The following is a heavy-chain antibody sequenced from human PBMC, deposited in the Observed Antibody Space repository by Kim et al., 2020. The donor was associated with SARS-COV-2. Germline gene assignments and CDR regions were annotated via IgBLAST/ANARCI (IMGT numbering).Heavy chain of an antibody. Sequence: STSYNPSLQRRVTISIDTSKSHMSLRLTSVTAADTAVYFCARGQDTAKTGYWGQGTLVTVSS. CDR2: ST. J-gene: IGHJ4*02. D-gene: IGHD5-18*01. V-gene: IGHV4-39*02. CDR3: ARGQDTAKTGY.